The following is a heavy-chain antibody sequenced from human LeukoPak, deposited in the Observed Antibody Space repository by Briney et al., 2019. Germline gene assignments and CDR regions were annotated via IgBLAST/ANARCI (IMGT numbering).Heavy chain of an antibody. CDR3: ATDRFYNTFDY. CDR1: AITFSNSW. D-gene: IGHD3-10*01. V-gene: IGHV3-7*01. J-gene: IGHJ4*02. Sequence: PGGSLRLSCAASAITFSNSWMNWVPQAPGEGLEWVATIKPDGSEKWYVNSVKGRFTISRDNAKNSLYLQMDSLRVDDTAVYYCATDRFYNTFDYWGQGTLVTVSS. CDR2: IKPDGSEK.